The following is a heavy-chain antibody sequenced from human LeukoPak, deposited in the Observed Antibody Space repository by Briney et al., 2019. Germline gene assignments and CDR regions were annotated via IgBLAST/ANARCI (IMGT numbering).Heavy chain of an antibody. Sequence: GGSLRLSCAASGFTFSSYSMNWVRQAPGKGLEWVSSISGSSKYIFYADSVKGRFTISRDNAKNSLYLQMNRLRAEDTAVYYCARGDYDILTGHPYYFDYWGQGTLVTVSS. J-gene: IGHJ4*02. CDR3: ARGDYDILTGHPYYFDY. CDR2: ISGSSKYI. D-gene: IGHD3-9*01. V-gene: IGHV3-21*01. CDR1: GFTFSSYS.